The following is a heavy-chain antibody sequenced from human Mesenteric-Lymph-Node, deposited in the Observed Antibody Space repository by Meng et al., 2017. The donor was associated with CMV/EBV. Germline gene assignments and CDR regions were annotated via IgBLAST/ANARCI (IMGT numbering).Heavy chain of an antibody. D-gene: IGHD3-10*01. Sequence: ASVKVSCKASAYAFSDYYMNWVRQAPGQGPEWMGWINPKSGGTDYAQKFQGRVALTRDTSISTAYMELRSLTSDDTAVYYCARSSSGPWYCDHWGQGTLVTVSS. CDR2: INPKSGGT. V-gene: IGHV1-2*02. CDR1: AYAFSDYY. CDR3: ARSSSGPWYCDH. J-gene: IGHJ4*02.